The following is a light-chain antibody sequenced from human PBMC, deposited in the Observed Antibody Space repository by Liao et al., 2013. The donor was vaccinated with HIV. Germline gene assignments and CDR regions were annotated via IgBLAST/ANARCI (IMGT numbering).Light chain of an antibody. CDR2: KDT. J-gene: IGLJ1*01. Sequence: SYELTQPSSVSVSPGQTAKITCSGDIVTKKFTRWYQQKPGQSPVLVIYKDTERPSGIPERFSGSSSGATVTLTISGAQSVDEGDYYCQAWDRTTYVFGSGTKVTVL. CDR1: IVTKKF. CDR3: QAWDRTTYV. V-gene: IGLV3-27*01.